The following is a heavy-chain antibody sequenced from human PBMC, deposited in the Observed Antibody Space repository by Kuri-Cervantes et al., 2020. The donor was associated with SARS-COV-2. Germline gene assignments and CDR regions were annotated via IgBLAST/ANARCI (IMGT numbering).Heavy chain of an antibody. J-gene: IGHJ6*02. D-gene: IGHD6-13*01. Sequence: GESLKISCAASGFTFSNAWMSWVRQAPGKGLEWVAVIWYDGSNKYYADSVKGRFTISRDNSKNTLYLQMNSLRAEDTAVYYCARDIKGKTAAGTVFYYYYYGMDVWGQGTTVTVSS. V-gene: IGHV3-33*08. CDR1: GFTFSNAW. CDR3: ARDIKGKTAAGTVFYYYYYGMDV. CDR2: IWYDGSNK.